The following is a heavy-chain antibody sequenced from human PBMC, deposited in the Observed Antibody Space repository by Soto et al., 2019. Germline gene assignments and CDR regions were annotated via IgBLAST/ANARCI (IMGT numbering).Heavy chain of an antibody. CDR3: ARELPGTGGFEY. CDR2: ISPSGETV. D-gene: IGHD7-27*01. CDR1: GFTLNPYY. V-gene: IGHV1-46*02. J-gene: IGHJ4*02. Sequence: QVQLVQSGAEVREPGASVKVSCKASGFTLNPYYIHWVRQAPGQGLEWMGLISPSGETVSYAQEFKGRVTVTRDTSITTVHMELTSLRSEDTGIYYCARELPGTGGFEYGGQGTLVTVSS.